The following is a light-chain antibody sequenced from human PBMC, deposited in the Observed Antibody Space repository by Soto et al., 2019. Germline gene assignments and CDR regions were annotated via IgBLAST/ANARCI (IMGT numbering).Light chain of an antibody. J-gene: IGKJ4*01. CDR3: QQRSYWLT. CDR1: QRVSSY. CDR2: DAS. V-gene: IGKV3-11*01. Sequence: EFVLTQSPATLPLSPRERATLSCRASQRVSSYLAWYQQKPGQAPRLLIYDASNRATGIPARFSGSGSGTDFSLTISRLEPEDFAVYYCQQRSYWLTFGGGTKVEIK.